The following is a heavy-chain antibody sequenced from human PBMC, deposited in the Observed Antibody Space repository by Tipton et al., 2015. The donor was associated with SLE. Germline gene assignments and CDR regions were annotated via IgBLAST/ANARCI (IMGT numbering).Heavy chain of an antibody. V-gene: IGHV4-61*01. CDR3: ARAKGSGTYSSGQFDS. CDR2: IYHNESP. D-gene: IGHD3-10*01. CDR1: GGSLSSSTNYY. J-gene: IGHJ4*02. Sequence: TLSLTCTVSGGSLSSSTNYYWSWLRQPPGKGLEWIGYIYHNESPTYNPSLRGRVAMSVATSQNQVSLKLRSVTAADTALYYCARAKGSGTYSSGQFDSWGQGTLVTVSS.